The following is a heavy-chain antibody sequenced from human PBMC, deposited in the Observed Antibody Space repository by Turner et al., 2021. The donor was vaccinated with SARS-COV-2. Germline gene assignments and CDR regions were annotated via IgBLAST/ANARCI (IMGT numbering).Heavy chain of an antibody. CDR3: ARDLLAYGMDV. J-gene: IGHJ6*02. Sequence: EVQLVESGGGLVQPGGFLRPSCAASGVTVSSNYMSWVRQAPGKGLEWVSVIYSGGSTFYADSVKGRFTISRHNSKNTLYLQMNSLRAEDTAVYYCARDLLAYGMDVWGQGTTVTVSS. V-gene: IGHV3-53*04. CDR1: GVTVSSNY. D-gene: IGHD3-3*02. CDR2: IYSGGST.